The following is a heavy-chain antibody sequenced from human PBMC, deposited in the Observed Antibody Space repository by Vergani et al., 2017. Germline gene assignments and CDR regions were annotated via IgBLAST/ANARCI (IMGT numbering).Heavy chain of an antibody. D-gene: IGHD1-26*01. J-gene: IGHJ4*02. CDR1: GFNVGHYW. V-gene: IGHV3-7*01. CDR2: IKEDGTEK. CDR3: AREGVPRCCIVGAPDV. Sequence: EVQLVESGGDFVQPGGSLTLSCAASGFNVGHYWMSWVRQAPGKGLEWVANIKEDGTEKYYLDSVKGRFTISRDIAENSIYLEMNSLRVEDTAVYYCAREGVPRCCIVGAPDVWGQGTQVTVSS.